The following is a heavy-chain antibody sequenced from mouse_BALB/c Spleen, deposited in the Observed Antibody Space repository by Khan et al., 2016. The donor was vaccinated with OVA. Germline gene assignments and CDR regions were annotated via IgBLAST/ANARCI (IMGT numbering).Heavy chain of an antibody. D-gene: IGHD2-1*01. CDR2: MSSGSSTI. Sequence: EVELVESGGGLVQPGGSRKLSCAASGFTFSSFGMHWVRQAPKKGLEWVAYMSSGSSTIYSVDTVKGRFTISRDNPKNTLFLQMTSLRSEDTAMYYCARSGGNFHWYFDVWGAGTSVTVSS. CDR3: ARSGGNFHWYFDV. CDR1: GFTFSSFG. J-gene: IGHJ1*01. V-gene: IGHV5-17*02.